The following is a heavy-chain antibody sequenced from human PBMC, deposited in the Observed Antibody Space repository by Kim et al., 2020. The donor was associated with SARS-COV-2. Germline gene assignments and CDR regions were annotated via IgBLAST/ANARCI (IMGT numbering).Heavy chain of an antibody. Sequence: GGSLRLSCAASGFTFSSYGMHWVRQAPGKGLEWVAVIWYDGSNKYYADSVKGRFTISRDNSKNTLYLQMNSLRAEDTAVYYCARRKLTSGSYLLDYWGQGTLVTVSS. V-gene: IGHV3-33*08. J-gene: IGHJ4*02. CDR3: ARRKLTSGSYLLDY. D-gene: IGHD1-26*01. CDR2: IWYDGSNK. CDR1: GFTFSSYG.